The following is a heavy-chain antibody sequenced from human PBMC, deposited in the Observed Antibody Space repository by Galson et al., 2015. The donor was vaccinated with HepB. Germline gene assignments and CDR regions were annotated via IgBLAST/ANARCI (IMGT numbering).Heavy chain of an antibody. Sequence: SLRLSCAASGFTFDDYAMHWVRQAPGKGLEWVSGISWNSGSIGYADSVKGRFTISRDNAKNSLYLQMNSLRAEDTALYYCAPSGGSGWYTYYFDYWGQGTLVTVSS. CDR2: ISWNSGSI. J-gene: IGHJ4*02. CDR3: APSGGSGWYTYYFDY. CDR1: GFTFDDYA. V-gene: IGHV3-9*01. D-gene: IGHD6-19*01.